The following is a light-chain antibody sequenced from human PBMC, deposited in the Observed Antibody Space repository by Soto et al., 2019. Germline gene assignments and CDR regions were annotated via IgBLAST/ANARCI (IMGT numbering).Light chain of an antibody. CDR1: QSVSSN. V-gene: IGKV3D-15*01. Sequence: EIVLTQSPGTLSLSPGERATLSCRAIQSVSSNFLAWYQEKPGQAPRLLIYEASNRATGIPPRFSGSGSGTDFTLTISSLQSEDFAVYYCQQYNYWPPLTFGGGTKVDI. J-gene: IGKJ4*01. CDR3: QQYNYWPPLT. CDR2: EAS.